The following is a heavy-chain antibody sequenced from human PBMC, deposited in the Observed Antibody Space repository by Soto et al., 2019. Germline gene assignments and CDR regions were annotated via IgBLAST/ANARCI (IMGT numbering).Heavy chain of an antibody. CDR1: GGSISSGGYS. D-gene: IGHD5-18*01. CDR3: ARIPVDTSMIYWLDP. J-gene: IGHJ5*02. Sequence: SETLSLTCAVSGGSISSGGYSWRWIRQPPGKGLEWIGYIYYSGNTNYNPSLKSRVIISVDTSKNLFSLKLTSVTAADTAVYYSARIPVDTSMIYWLDPWGQGTPVTVSS. CDR2: IYYSGNT. V-gene: IGHV4-61*08.